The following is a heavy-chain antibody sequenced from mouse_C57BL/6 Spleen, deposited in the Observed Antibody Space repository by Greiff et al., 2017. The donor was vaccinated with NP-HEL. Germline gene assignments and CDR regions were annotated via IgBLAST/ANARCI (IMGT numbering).Heavy chain of an antibody. Sequence: QVQLQQSGPELVKPGASVKISCKASGYAFSSSWMNWVKQRPGKGLEWIGRIYPGDGDTNYNGKFKGKATLTADKSSSTAYMQLSSLTSEDSAVYFCAREFITTVGADAMDYWGQGTSVTVSS. CDR1: GYAFSSSW. D-gene: IGHD1-1*01. CDR2: IYPGDGDT. J-gene: IGHJ4*01. CDR3: AREFITTVGADAMDY. V-gene: IGHV1-82*01.